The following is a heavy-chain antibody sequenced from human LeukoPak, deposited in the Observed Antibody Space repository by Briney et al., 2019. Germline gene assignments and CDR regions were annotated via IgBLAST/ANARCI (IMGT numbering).Heavy chain of an antibody. V-gene: IGHV4-34*01. CDR1: GGSFSGYY. Sequence: SETLSLTCAVCGGSFSGYYWSWIRQPPGKGLEWIGEINHSGSTNYNPSLKSRVTISVDTSKNQFSLKLTSVTAADAAVYYCARVSDYWGQGILVTVSS. CDR3: ARVSDY. CDR2: INHSGST. J-gene: IGHJ4*02.